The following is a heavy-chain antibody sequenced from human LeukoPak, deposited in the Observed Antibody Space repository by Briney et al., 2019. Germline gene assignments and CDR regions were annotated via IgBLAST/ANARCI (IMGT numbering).Heavy chain of an antibody. V-gene: IGHV3-11*01. D-gene: IGHD3-10*01. Sequence: PGGSLRLSCAASGFTFSDCYMSWIRQAPGKGLEWVSYISSSGSTIYYADSVKGRFTVSRDNAKNSLYLQMNSLRAEDTAVYYCARSLWFGEPKETWGQGTLVTVSS. CDR2: ISSSGSTI. CDR3: ARSLWFGEPKET. CDR1: GFTFSDCY. J-gene: IGHJ5*02.